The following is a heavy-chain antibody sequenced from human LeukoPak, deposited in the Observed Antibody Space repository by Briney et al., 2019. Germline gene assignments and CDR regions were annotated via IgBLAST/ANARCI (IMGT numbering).Heavy chain of an antibody. CDR1: GGSISSGSYY. J-gene: IGHJ4*02. D-gene: IGHD3-3*01. V-gene: IGHV4-61*02. Sequence: PSQTLSLTCTVSGGSISSGSYYWSWIRQPAGKGLEWIGRIYTSGSTNYNPSLKSRVTISVDTSKNQFSLKLSSVTAADTAVYYCARACYDFWSGYFDYWGQGTLVTVSS. CDR2: IYTSGST. CDR3: ARACYDFWSGYFDY.